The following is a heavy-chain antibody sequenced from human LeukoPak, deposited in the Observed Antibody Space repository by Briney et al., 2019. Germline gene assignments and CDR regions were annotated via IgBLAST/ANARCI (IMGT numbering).Heavy chain of an antibody. J-gene: IGHJ4*02. V-gene: IGHV3-21*01. D-gene: IGHD3-3*01. Sequence: GGSLRLSCAASGFTFSSYSMNWVRQAPGKGLEWVSSISSSSSYIYYADSVKGRFTISRDNAKNSLYLQMNSVRAEDTAVYYCAREWLLSFSDYWGQGTLVTVSS. CDR3: AREWLLSFSDY. CDR1: GFTFSSYS. CDR2: ISSSSSYI.